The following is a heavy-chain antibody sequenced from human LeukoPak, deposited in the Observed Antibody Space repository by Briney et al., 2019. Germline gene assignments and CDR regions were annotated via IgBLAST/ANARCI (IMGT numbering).Heavy chain of an antibody. J-gene: IGHJ4*02. V-gene: IGHV3-23*01. CDR3: VKWGDYDILTGYYVPDF. Sequence: GASLRLSCAASGFIFRNYAMRWVRQAPGKGLEWVSAITGSGDTTFYADSVKGRFTISRDNTKNALYVEMNTLRAEDTAVYYCVKWGDYDILTGYYVPDFWGQRTLVTVSS. D-gene: IGHD3-9*01. CDR2: ITGSGDTT. CDR1: GFIFRNYA.